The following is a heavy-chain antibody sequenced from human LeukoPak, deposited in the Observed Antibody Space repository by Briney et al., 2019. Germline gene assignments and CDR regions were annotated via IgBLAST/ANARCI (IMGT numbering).Heavy chain of an antibody. D-gene: IGHD6-13*01. CDR3: ARDSRGIAAAGGWGNWFDP. CDR2: IYYSGST. J-gene: IGHJ5*02. CDR1: GGSISSYY. V-gene: IGHV4-59*01. Sequence: SETLSLTCTVSGGSISSYYWSWIRQPPGKGLEWIGYIYYSGSTNCNPSLKSRVTISVDTSKNQFSLKLSSVTAADTAVYYCARDSRGIAAAGGWGNWFDPWGQGTLVTVSS.